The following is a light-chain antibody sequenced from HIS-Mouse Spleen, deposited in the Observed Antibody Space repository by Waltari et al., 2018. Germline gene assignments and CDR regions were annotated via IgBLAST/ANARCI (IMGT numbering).Light chain of an antibody. V-gene: IGLV2-23*01. CDR3: CSYAGSSTWV. Sequence: QSALTQPASVSGSPGQSITISCTGTSSDVGSYNLVPRYQQHPGKAPKRMIYEGSKRPSGVSNRFSGSKSGNTASLTISGLQAEDEADYYCCSYAGSSTWVFGGGTKLTVL. CDR2: EGS. J-gene: IGLJ3*02. CDR1: SSDVGSYNL.